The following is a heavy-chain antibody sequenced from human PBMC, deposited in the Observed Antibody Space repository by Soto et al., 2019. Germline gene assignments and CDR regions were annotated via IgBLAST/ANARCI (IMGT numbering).Heavy chain of an antibody. V-gene: IGHV1-69*06. CDR2: IIPLFGTA. Sequence: SVKVSCKTSGSTFSTYSIAWVRQAPGEGLEWMGGIIPLFGTANYAQKFQDRVTITADKSTNTAFMELSSLKSEDTAMYYCASSSGNNYGVGTNYYFDYWGQGTLVTVS. J-gene: IGHJ4*02. CDR3: ASSSGNNYGVGTNYYFDY. CDR1: GSTFSTYS. D-gene: IGHD1-26*01.